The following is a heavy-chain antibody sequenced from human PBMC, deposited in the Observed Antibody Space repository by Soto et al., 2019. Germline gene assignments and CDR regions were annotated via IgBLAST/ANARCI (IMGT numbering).Heavy chain of an antibody. Sequence: GSLRLSCAASGFTFSSYAMSWVRQAPGKGLEWVSAISGSGGSTYYADSVKGRFTISRDNSKNTLYLQMNSLRAEDTAVYYCAKTPIALAGIGLYYFDYWGQGTLVTVSS. J-gene: IGHJ4*02. CDR2: ISGSGGST. V-gene: IGHV3-23*01. CDR3: AKTPIALAGIGLYYFDY. D-gene: IGHD6-19*01. CDR1: GFTFSSYA.